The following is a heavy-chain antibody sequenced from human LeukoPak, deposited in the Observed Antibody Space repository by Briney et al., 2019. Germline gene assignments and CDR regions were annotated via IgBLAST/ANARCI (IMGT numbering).Heavy chain of an antibody. V-gene: IGHV3-23*01. Sequence: PGGSLRLSCAASGFTFSNYAMTWVRQAPGKGLGWVSSISSSGGSTYYADSVKGRFTISRDNFKNTLYLQMNGLRAEDTAVYYCARGVDGWGSYRQYYFDCLGQGTLVTVSS. D-gene: IGHD3-16*02. J-gene: IGHJ4*02. CDR3: ARGVDGWGSYRQYYFDC. CDR2: ISSSGGST. CDR1: GFTFSNYA.